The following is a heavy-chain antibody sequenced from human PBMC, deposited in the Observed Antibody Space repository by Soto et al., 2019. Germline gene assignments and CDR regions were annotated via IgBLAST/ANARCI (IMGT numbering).Heavy chain of an antibody. CDR1: GFTVSNNY. Sequence: EVQLVESGGGMIQPGGSLRLSCAASGFTVSNNYMSWVHQAPGKGLEWVSLIYSGGNTLYADSVRGRFTISRDGSKNTLYLQMNSLRAEDTAVCYCTRDPPADSHWGQGTLVTVSS. V-gene: IGHV3-53*01. CDR3: TRDPPADSH. CDR2: IYSGGNT. J-gene: IGHJ4*02. D-gene: IGHD2-2*01.